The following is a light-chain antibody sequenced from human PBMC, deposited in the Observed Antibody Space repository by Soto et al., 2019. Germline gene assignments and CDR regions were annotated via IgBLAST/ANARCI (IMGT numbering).Light chain of an antibody. CDR2: EDN. J-gene: IGLJ2*01. V-gene: IGLV3-21*02. Sequence: SYELTQPPSVSVAPGQTARITCGGNNIGSKSVHWYQQKPGQAPVLVVYEDNERPSGVPDRFSGSIDSSSNSASLTISGLKTDDEADYYCQSYHSGNVVFGGGTKLTVL. CDR3: QSYHSGNVV. CDR1: NIGSKS.